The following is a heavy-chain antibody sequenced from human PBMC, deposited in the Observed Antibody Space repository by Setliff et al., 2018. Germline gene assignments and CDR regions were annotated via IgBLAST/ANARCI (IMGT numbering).Heavy chain of an antibody. Sequence: SVKVSCKASGGAFSNYGITWARQAPGQGLEWMGGIIPIFGTTTYAQKFLGRVTITTDESSSTGYMELSSLRSEDTAVYFCARESVVVVTTTNYYYYIDVWGEGTTVTVSS. J-gene: IGHJ6*03. CDR1: GGAFSNYG. CDR3: ARESVVVVTTTNYYYYIDV. D-gene: IGHD2-21*02. CDR2: IIPIFGTT. V-gene: IGHV1-69*05.